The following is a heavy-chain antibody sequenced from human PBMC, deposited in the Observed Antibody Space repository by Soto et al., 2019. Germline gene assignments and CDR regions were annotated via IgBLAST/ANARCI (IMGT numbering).Heavy chain of an antibody. CDR3: ASHYYYDSSGYDPRVFDY. CDR2: IIPIFGTA. D-gene: IGHD3-22*01. V-gene: IGHV1-69*13. Sequence: SVKVSCKASGGTFSSYAISWVRQAPGQGLEWMGGIIPIFGTANYAQKFQGRVTITADESTSTAYMELSSLRSEDTAVYYCASHYYYDSSGYDPRVFDYWGQGTLVTVSS. CDR1: GGTFSSYA. J-gene: IGHJ4*02.